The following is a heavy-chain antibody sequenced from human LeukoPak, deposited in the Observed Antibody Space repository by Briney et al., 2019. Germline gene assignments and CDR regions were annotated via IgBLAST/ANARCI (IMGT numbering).Heavy chain of an antibody. CDR3: AKDDWGVKGAFDI. CDR1: GYSVSKTY. J-gene: IGHJ3*02. Sequence: PGGSLRLSCAASGYSVSKTYMTWVRQAPGKGLEWVSSIGGSGRITYYADSVKGRFTISRDNSKNTLYLQMNSLRAEDTAVYYCAKDDWGVKGAFDIWGQGTMVTVSS. D-gene: IGHD3-16*01. V-gene: IGHV3-23*01. CDR2: IGGSGRIT.